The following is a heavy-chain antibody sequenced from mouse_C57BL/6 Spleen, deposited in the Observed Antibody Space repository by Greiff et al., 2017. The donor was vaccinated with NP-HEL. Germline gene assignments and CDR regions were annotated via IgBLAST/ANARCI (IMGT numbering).Heavy chain of an antibody. Sequence: QVQLQQPGAELVRPGSSVKLSCKASGYTFTSYWMHWVKQRPIQGLEWIGNIDPSDSETHYNQKFKDKATLTVDKSSSTAYMQLSSLTSEDSAVYYCARGNYYGSSGRYFDVWGTGTTVTVSS. CDR3: ARGNYYGSSGRYFDV. V-gene: IGHV1-52*01. J-gene: IGHJ1*03. D-gene: IGHD1-1*01. CDR1: GYTFTSYW. CDR2: IDPSDSET.